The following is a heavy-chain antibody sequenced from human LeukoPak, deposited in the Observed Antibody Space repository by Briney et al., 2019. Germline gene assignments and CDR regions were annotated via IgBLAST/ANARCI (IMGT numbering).Heavy chain of an antibody. CDR1: GFTFSSYS. Sequence: PGGSLRLSCADSGFTFSSYSMNWVRQAPGKGLEWVSSISSSSSYIYYADSVKGRFTISRDNAKNSLYLQMNSLRAEDTAVYYCARDPSRRDGYNGIWGQGTMVTVSS. J-gene: IGHJ3*02. CDR3: ARDPSRRDGYNGI. V-gene: IGHV3-21*01. D-gene: IGHD5-24*01. CDR2: ISSSSSYI.